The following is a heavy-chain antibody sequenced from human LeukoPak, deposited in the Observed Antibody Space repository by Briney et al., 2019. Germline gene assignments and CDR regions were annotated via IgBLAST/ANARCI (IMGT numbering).Heavy chain of an antibody. J-gene: IGHJ6*02. CDR3: ARDLRAAAGQARMDV. V-gene: IGHV3-53*04. CDR2: IYSGGST. CDR1: GFTVSSNY. Sequence: GGSLRLSCAASGFTVSSNYMSWVRQAPGKGLEWVSVIYSGGSTYYADSEKGRFTISRHNSKNTLYLQMNSLRAEDTAVYYCARDLRAAAGQARMDVWGQGTTVTVSS. D-gene: IGHD6-13*01.